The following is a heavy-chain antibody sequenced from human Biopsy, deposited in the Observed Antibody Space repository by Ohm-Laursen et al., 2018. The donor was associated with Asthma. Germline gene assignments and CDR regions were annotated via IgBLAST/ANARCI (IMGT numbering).Heavy chain of an antibody. D-gene: IGHD2-21*02. Sequence: TLSLTCPVSGDSIDSGDYSWTWIRQSPGVGLEWIGYIYRNGDTYYNPTLKNRVTISIDRSKNQFSLRLRSVTAAGTAVYYCARGWNCGGDCYSLDSWGQGTLVTVSS. CDR3: ARGWNCGGDCYSLDS. V-gene: IGHV4-30-2*06. J-gene: IGHJ4*02. CDR1: GDSIDSGDYS. CDR2: IYRNGDT.